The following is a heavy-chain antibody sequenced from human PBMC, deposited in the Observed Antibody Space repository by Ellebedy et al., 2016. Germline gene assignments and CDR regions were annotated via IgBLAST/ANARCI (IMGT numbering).Heavy chain of an antibody. CDR2: LNSGGAA. CDR3: TTLSRWSASY. CDR1: GFTFSDYY. Sequence: GESLKISCAASGFTFSDYYMSWIRQAPGKGLEWVSLLNSGGAAFYADSVKGRFTVSKDTSTNTVYLHMSSLRAEDTAVYYCTTLSRWSASYWGQGTLVIVSS. D-gene: IGHD4-23*01. J-gene: IGHJ4*02. V-gene: IGHV3-66*01.